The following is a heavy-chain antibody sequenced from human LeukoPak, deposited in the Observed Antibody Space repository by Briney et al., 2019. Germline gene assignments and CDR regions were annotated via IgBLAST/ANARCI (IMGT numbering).Heavy chain of an antibody. D-gene: IGHD4-17*01. CDR3: ANSGDYDYYYYYYMDV. V-gene: IGHV3-74*01. Sequence: PGGSLRLSCATSGFTFTTFWMHWVRQAPGKGLVRVSRINHDGTSANYADSVKGRFTISRDNAKNTVYLQMNSLRAEDTAVYYCANSGDYDYYYYYYMDVWGKGTTVTVSS. CDR2: INHDGTSA. J-gene: IGHJ6*03. CDR1: GFTFTTFW.